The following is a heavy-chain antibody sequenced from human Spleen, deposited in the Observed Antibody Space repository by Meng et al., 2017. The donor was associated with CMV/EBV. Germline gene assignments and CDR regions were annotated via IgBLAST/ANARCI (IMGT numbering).Heavy chain of an antibody. Sequence: GESLKISCAASGFTFSSYAMSWVRQAPGKGLEWVSAISGSGGSTYYADSVKGRFTISRDNSKNTLYLQMNSLRAEDTAVYYCARSNRPPSYYYGMDVWGQGTTVTVSS. CDR1: GFTFSSYA. V-gene: IGHV3-23*01. J-gene: IGHJ6*02. CDR2: ISGSGGST. CDR3: ARSNRPPSYYYGMDV.